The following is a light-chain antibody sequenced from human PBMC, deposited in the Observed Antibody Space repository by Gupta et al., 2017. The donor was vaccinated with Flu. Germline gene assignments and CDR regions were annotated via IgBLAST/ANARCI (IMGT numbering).Light chain of an antibody. J-gene: IGKJ4*01. V-gene: IGKV1-33*01. CDR1: HDISNY. CDR2: DAS. CDR3: QQDANRPFT. Sequence: PSSLPASGGDRVTITCQASHDISNYLNWYQQKPRKAPKLLIYDASKRETGVPARISGSGSGTDFTFTISGLQPEDVATYYCQQDANRPFTFGRGTKVEIK.